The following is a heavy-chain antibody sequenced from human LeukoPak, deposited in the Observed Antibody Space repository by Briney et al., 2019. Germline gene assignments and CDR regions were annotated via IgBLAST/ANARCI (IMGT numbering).Heavy chain of an antibody. CDR1: GGSFSGYY. Sequence: SETLSLTCAVYGGSFSGYYWSWIRQPPGKGLEWIGEINHSGSTNYNPSLKSRVTISVDTSKNQFSLKLSSVTAADTAVYYCARGPRLPRGYSCGSPSGAFDIWGQGTMVTVSS. D-gene: IGHD5-18*01. J-gene: IGHJ3*02. V-gene: IGHV4-34*01. CDR3: ARGPRLPRGYSCGSPSGAFDI. CDR2: INHSGST.